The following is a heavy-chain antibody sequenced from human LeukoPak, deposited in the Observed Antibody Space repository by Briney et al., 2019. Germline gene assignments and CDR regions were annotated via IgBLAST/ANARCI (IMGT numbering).Heavy chain of an antibody. CDR2: FIGGESST. CDR3: AKEFFSTGWNIDY. V-gene: IGHV3-23*01. D-gene: IGHD6-19*01. Sequence: PGGSLRLSCVASGFTLTSHSMSWVRQAPGKGLEWVSGFIGGESSTNYADSVKGRFTISADKSKNTLYLQMNSLRAEDTALYYCAKEFFSTGWNIDYWGQGTLGSVSS. CDR1: GFTLTSHS. J-gene: IGHJ4*02.